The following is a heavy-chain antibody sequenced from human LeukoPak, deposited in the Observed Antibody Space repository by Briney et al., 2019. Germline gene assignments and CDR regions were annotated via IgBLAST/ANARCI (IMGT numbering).Heavy chain of an antibody. V-gene: IGHV3-23*01. CDR1: GFTFSSYA. J-gene: IGHJ5*02. CDR2: ISGGGSST. Sequence: GGSLRLSCAASGFTFSSYAMSWVRQAPGKGLEWVSVISGGGSSTYYADSVKGRFTISRDNSKNTLYLQMNSLRADDTAVYYCARSPTAINGYFDPWGQGTLVTVSS. CDR3: ARSPTAINGYFDP. D-gene: IGHD2-2*01.